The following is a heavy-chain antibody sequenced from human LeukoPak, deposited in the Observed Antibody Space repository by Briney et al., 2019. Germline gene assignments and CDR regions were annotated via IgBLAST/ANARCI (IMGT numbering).Heavy chain of an antibody. CDR2: ISWNSGSK. J-gene: IGHJ3*02. D-gene: IGHD4-23*01. CDR3: AKDNPHYGGNSVGAFDI. CDR1: GFNFNDYA. Sequence: PGRSLRLSCAAYGFNFNDYAMHWVRQAPGKGLEWVSGISWNSGSKGYADSVKGRFTISRDNDKKSLYLQMNSLRPEDTALYYCAKDNPHYGGNSVGAFDIWGQGTMVTVSS. V-gene: IGHV3-9*01.